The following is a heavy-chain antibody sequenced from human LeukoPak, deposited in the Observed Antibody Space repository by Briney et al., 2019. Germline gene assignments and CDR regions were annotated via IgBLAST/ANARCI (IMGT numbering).Heavy chain of an antibody. CDR3: ARDRDCSSTSCFQGLDY. Sequence: GGSLRLSCAASGFTVSSNYMSWVRQAPGKGLEWVSVIYSGGSTYYADSVKGRFTISRDNSKNTLYLQMNSLRAEDTAVYYCARDRDCSSTSCFQGLDYWGQGTLVTVSS. V-gene: IGHV3-53*05. D-gene: IGHD2-2*01. CDR2: IYSGGST. J-gene: IGHJ4*02. CDR1: GFTVSSNY.